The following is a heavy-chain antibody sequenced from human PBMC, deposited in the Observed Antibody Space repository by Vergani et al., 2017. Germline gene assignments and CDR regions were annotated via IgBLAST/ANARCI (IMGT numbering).Heavy chain of an antibody. V-gene: IGHV3-30*02. CDR3: ARDYPGRGSSSWFWFDP. CDR2: IRYDGSNK. D-gene: IGHD6-13*01. J-gene: IGHJ5*02. Sequence: QVQLVESGGGVVQPGGSLRLSCAASGFTFSSYGMHWVRQAPGKGLEGVAFIRYDGSNKYYAESGKGRFTISKDNSKNTLYLQMNSLRAEDTAVYYCARDYPGRGSSSWFWFDPWGQGTLVTVSS. CDR1: GFTFSSYG.